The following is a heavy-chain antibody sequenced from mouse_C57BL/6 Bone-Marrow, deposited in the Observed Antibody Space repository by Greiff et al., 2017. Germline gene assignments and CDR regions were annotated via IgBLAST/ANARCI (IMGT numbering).Heavy chain of an antibody. Sequence: VQLQQSGPELVKPGASVKLSCKASGYTFTSYDINWVKQRPGQGLEWIGWIYPRDGSTKYNEKFKGKATLTVYTSSSTAYMELRSLTSEDSAVYYCARRRVITTVVPYWYFDVWGTGTTVTVSS. D-gene: IGHD1-1*01. CDR1: GYTFTSYD. V-gene: IGHV1-85*01. CDR3: ARRRVITTVVPYWYFDV. CDR2: IYPRDGST. J-gene: IGHJ1*03.